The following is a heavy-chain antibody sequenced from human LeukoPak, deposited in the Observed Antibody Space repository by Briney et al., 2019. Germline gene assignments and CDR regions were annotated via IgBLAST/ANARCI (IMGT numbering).Heavy chain of an antibody. J-gene: IGHJ4*02. D-gene: IGHD6-19*01. CDR1: GFIFSSSA. CDR3: AKDAEQWLVRSFDY. CDR2: IIGSGGST. V-gene: IGHV3-23*01. Sequence: GGSLRLSCAASGFIFSSSATSWVRQAPGKGLEWVSGIIGSGGSTYYADSVKGRFTISRDNSKNTLYLQMNSLRAEDTAVYYCAKDAEQWLVRSFDYWGQGILVTVSS.